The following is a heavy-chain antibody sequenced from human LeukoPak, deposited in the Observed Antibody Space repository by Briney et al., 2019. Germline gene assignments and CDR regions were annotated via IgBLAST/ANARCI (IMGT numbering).Heavy chain of an antibody. V-gene: IGHV3-30-3*01. CDR3: ARDGRYYGSGRNNWFDP. CDR1: GFTFSSYA. D-gene: IGHD3-10*01. J-gene: IGHJ5*02. CDR2: ISYDGSNK. Sequence: TGGSLRLSRAASGFTFSSYAMHWVRQAPGKGLEWVAVISYDGSNKYYADSVKGRFTISRDNSKNTLYLQMNSLRAEDTAVYYCARDGRYYGSGRNNWFDPWGQGTLVTVSS.